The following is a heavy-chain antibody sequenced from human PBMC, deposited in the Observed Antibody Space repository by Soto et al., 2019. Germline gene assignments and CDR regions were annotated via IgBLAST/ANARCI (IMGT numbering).Heavy chain of an antibody. CDR2: IYYTGST. J-gene: IGHJ4*02. D-gene: IGHD6-6*01. CDR1: GGSIRNYY. V-gene: IGHV4-59*01. CDR3: ERWSIGADY. Sequence: SETLSLTCTVSGGSIRNYYWSWIRQPPGKGLEWIGYIYYTGSTNYNPSFKSRVTMSVDTSKSQLSLKLSSVTAADTAVYYCERWSIGADYWGQGTLVTVSS.